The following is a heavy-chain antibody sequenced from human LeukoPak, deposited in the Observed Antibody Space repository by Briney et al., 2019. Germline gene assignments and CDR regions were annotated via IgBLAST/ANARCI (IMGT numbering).Heavy chain of an antibody. CDR2: MNPKSGNT. J-gene: IGHJ4*02. CDR3: ARVWGAIDY. Sequence: GASVKVSRKTSGYTFTNYDINWVRQAAGQGPEWMGWMNPKSGNTGSAQRFQGRVTMTRDTSISTAYMELSSLRSEDTAVYYCARVWGAIDYWGQGTLVTVSA. V-gene: IGHV1-8*01. CDR1: GYTFTNYD. D-gene: IGHD1-26*01.